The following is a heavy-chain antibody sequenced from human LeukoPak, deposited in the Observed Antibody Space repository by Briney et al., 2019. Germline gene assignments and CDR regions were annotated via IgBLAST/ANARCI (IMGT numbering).Heavy chain of an antibody. V-gene: IGHV3-48*03. D-gene: IGHD3-16*01. CDR1: GFTFSSYE. CDR2: ISSSNTI. Sequence: GGSLRLSCAASGFTFSSYEMNWVRQAPGKGLEWVSYISSSNTIYYADSVKGRFTISRDNAKNSLYLQMNSLRAEDTAVYYCSTHPNAYFNSWGQGTLVTVSS. CDR3: STHPNAYFNS. J-gene: IGHJ4*02.